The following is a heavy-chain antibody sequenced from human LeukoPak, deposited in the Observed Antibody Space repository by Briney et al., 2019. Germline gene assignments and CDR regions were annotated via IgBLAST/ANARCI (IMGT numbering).Heavy chain of an antibody. CDR1: GFTFSSYA. D-gene: IGHD3-16*01. CDR3: ASHYDYVWGSFLIDY. Sequence: PGGSLRLSCAASGFTFSSYAMSWVRQAPGKGLEWVSGMSGSGGRTYYADSVKGRFTISRDNSKNTLYLQMNSLRAEDTAVYYCASHYDYVWGSFLIDYWGQGTLVTVSS. CDR2: MSGSGGRT. J-gene: IGHJ4*02. V-gene: IGHV3-23*01.